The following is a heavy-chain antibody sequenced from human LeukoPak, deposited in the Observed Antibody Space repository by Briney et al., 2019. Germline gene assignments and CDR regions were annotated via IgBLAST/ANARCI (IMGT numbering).Heavy chain of an antibody. J-gene: IGHJ3*02. CDR1: GFTFSSYA. CDR3: AKDRAVIVGAPRGSNDAFDI. V-gene: IGHV3-23*01. D-gene: IGHD1-26*01. Sequence: GGSLRLSCAASGFTFSSYAMSWVRQAPGKGLEWVSAISGSGGSTYYADSVKGRFTISRDNSKNTLYLQMNSLRAEDTAVYYCAKDRAVIVGAPRGSNDAFDIWGQGTMVTVSS. CDR2: ISGSGGST.